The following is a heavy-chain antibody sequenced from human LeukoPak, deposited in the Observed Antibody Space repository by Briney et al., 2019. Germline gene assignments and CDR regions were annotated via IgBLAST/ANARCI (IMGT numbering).Heavy chain of an antibody. CDR3: ARDGLGGLDY. D-gene: IGHD3-16*01. CDR2: IYYSGST. V-gene: IGHV4-30-4*01. J-gene: IGHJ4*02. Sequence: SETLPLTCTVSGGSISSGDYYWSWIRQPPGKGLEWIGYIYYSGSTYYNPSLKSRVTISVDTSKNQFSLKLSSVTAADTAVYYCARDGLGGLDYWGQGTLVTVSS. CDR1: GGSISSGDYY.